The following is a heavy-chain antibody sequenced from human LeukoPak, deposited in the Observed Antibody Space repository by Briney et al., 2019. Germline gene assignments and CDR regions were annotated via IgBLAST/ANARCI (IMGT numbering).Heavy chain of an antibody. CDR1: GFTFSSYR. D-gene: IGHD6-19*01. V-gene: IGHV3-33*01. Sequence: GGAVRLSCAASGFTFSSYRMHWVRQAPGKGLEWVAVIWYDGSNKYYADSVKGRFTISRDNSENTLYLQMNSLRAEDTAVYYCARDRIGWYLDYWGQGTLVTVSS. CDR2: IWYDGSNK. CDR3: ARDRIGWYLDY. J-gene: IGHJ4*02.